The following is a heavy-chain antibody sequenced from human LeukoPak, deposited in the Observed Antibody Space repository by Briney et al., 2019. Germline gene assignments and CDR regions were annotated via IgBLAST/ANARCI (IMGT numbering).Heavy chain of an antibody. V-gene: IGHV3-48*03. CDR3: ARAVERDAFDI. Sequence: GGSLRLSCAASGFTFSSYEMNWVRQAPGKGLEWVSYISSSGSTIHYADSVKGRFTISRDNAKNSLYLQMNSLRAEDTAVYYCARAVERDAFDIWGQGTMVTVSS. D-gene: IGHD4-23*01. J-gene: IGHJ3*02. CDR1: GFTFSSYE. CDR2: ISSSGSTI.